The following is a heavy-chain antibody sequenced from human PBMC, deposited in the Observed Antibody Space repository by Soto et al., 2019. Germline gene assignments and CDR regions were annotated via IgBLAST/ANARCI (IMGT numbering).Heavy chain of an antibody. CDR1: GFTFSSYA. V-gene: IGHV3-23*01. CDR3: AKDRDGAAAGPTKFYGMDV. CDR2: ISGSGDST. Sequence: EVQLLESGGGLVQPGGSLRLSCAASGFTFSSYAMSWVRQAPGKGLEWVSVISGSGDSTYYADSVRGRFTISRDNSKNKLYLHMNSLRAEDTAVYYCAKDRDGAAAGPTKFYGMDVWGQGTTVTVSS. J-gene: IGHJ6*02. D-gene: IGHD6-13*01.